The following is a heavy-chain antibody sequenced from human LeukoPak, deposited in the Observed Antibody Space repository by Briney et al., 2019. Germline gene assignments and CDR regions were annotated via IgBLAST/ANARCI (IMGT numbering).Heavy chain of an antibody. D-gene: IGHD3-10*01. Sequence: SETLSLTCTVSGGSISSSSYYWGWIRQPPGKGLEWIGSIYYSGSTYYNPSLKSRVTISVDTSKNQFSLKLSSVTAADTAVYYCARGDGSGISYDYWGQGTLVTVSS. CDR3: ARGDGSGISYDY. CDR2: IYYSGST. J-gene: IGHJ4*02. CDR1: GGSISSSSYY. V-gene: IGHV4-39*07.